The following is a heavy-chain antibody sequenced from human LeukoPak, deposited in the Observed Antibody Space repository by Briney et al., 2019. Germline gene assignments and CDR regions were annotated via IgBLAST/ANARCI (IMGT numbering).Heavy chain of an antibody. V-gene: IGHV4-59*01. CDR2: IYYSGST. Sequence: TPSETLSLTCTVSGGSISSYYWSWIRQPPGKGLEWIGYIYYSGSTNYNPSLKSRVTISVDTSKNQFSLKLSSVTAADTAVYYCARHVQYYYGSANFDYWGQGTLVTVSS. D-gene: IGHD3-10*01. CDR3: ARHVQYYYGSANFDY. CDR1: GGSISSYY. J-gene: IGHJ4*02.